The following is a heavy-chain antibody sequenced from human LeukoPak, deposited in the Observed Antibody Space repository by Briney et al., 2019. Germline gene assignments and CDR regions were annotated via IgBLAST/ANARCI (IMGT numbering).Heavy chain of an antibody. V-gene: IGHV3-7*03. CDR1: GFTFSSYW. D-gene: IGHD5-12*01. CDR3: ARIGRGGYDYPYYFDY. Sequence: QSGGSLRLSCAASGFTFSSYWMSWVRQAPGKGLEWGANIKQDGSEKYYVDSVKGRFTISRDNAKNSLYLQMNSLRAEDTAVYYCARIGRGGYDYPYYFDYWGQGTLVTVSS. J-gene: IGHJ4*02. CDR2: IKQDGSEK.